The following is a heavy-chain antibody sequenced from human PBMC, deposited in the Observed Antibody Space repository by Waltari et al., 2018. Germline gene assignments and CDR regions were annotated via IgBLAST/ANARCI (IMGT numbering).Heavy chain of an antibody. D-gene: IGHD6-19*01. CDR1: GYTFTSYY. J-gene: IGHJ4*02. Sequence: QVQLVQSGAEVKKPGASVKVSCKASGYTFTSYYMHWVRQAPGQGLEWMGIMNPSGGSRSYGQKFQGRVTMTRDTSTSTVYMELSSLRSEDTAVYYCARDGAVAGTDYWGQGTLVTVSS. V-gene: IGHV1-46*01. CDR2: MNPSGGSR. CDR3: ARDGAVAGTDY.